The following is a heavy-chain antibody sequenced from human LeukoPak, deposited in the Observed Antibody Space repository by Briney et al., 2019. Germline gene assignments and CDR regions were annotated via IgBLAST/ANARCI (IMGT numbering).Heavy chain of an antibody. V-gene: IGHV1-2*02. D-gene: IGHD5-24*01. CDR2: INPNSGGT. CDR1: RYTFTDYY. CDR3: ARDQEMGYYYGMDV. J-gene: IGHJ6*02. Sequence: ASVNVSCKASRYTFTDYYMHRVRQAPGQGLEWMGWINPNSGGTNYAQKFQGRVTMTRDTSISTVFMELSSLRSDDTAVYYWARDQEMGYYYGMDVWGQGTTVTVSS.